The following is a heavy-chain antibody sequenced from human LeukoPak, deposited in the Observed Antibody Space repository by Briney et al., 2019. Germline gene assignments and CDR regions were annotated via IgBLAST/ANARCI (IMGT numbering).Heavy chain of an antibody. D-gene: IGHD2-15*01. J-gene: IGHJ3*02. CDR1: GYTFTSYY. CDR3: ARLGYCSGGSCYYHDAFDI. Sequence: GASVKVSCKASGYTFTSYYMHWVRQAPGRGLEWMGIINPSGGSTSYAQKFQGRVTMTRDTSTSTVYMELSSLRSEDTAVYYCARLGYCSGGSCYYHDAFDIWGQGTMVTVSS. V-gene: IGHV1-46*01. CDR2: INPSGGST.